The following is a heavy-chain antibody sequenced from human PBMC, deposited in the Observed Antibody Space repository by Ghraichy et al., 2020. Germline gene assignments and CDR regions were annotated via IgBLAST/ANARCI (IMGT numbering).Heavy chain of an antibody. J-gene: IGHJ6*02. Sequence: LSLTCAASGFTFSSYSMNWVRQAPGKGLEWVSYISSSSSTIYYADSVKGRFTISRDNAKNSLYLQMNSLRDEDTAVYYCAREHGDVLYGMDVWGQGTTVTVSS. CDR3: AREHGDVLYGMDV. D-gene: IGHD4-17*01. V-gene: IGHV3-48*02. CDR2: ISSSSSTI. CDR1: GFTFSSYS.